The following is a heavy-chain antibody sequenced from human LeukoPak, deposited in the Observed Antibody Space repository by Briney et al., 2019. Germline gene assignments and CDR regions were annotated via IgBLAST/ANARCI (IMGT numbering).Heavy chain of an antibody. J-gene: IGHJ6*02. CDR2: NWNGQST. CDR3: ARDFGQRRDFYYYGLDV. D-gene: IGHD3-3*01. Sequence: GGSLRLSCAASGFTFDDYGMSWVRQAPGKGLEWASDNWNGQSTDYADSVKGRFTISRDNAKNSLYLQMNSLRAEDTALYYCARDFGQRRDFYYYGLDVWGQGTTVTVSS. V-gene: IGHV3-20*04. CDR1: GFTFDDYG.